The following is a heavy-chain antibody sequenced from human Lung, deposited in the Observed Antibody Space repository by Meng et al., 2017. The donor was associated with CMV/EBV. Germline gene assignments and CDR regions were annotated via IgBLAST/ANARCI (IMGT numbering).Heavy chain of an antibody. CDR2: IYHSGGT. CDR1: GGSISISTW. CDR3: ARDPYATGWAG. V-gene: IGHV4-4*02. Sequence: LQGPGPGRVKPSGTLSLTCAFSGGSISISTWWSWVRQPPGKGLEWIGEIYHSGGTNYNPSLRGRVTISLDKSKNQFSLTLRSVTAADTAVYYCARDPYATGWAGWGQGTLVTVSS. J-gene: IGHJ4*02. D-gene: IGHD6-19*01.